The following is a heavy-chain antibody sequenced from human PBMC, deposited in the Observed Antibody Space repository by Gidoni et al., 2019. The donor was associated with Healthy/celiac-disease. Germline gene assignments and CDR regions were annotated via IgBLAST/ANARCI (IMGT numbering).Heavy chain of an antibody. V-gene: IGHV7-4-1*02. J-gene: IGHJ5*02. Sequence: QVQLVQSGSELKKPGASVKVSCKASGYTFTSYAMNWVRHAPGQGLDWMGCINTNTGNPTYAQVFTGRFVFSLDTSVSTAYLQISSLKAEDTAVYYCARISWFRELLGFDPWGQGTLVTVSS. CDR1: GYTFTSYA. CDR3: ARISWFRELLGFDP. D-gene: IGHD3-10*01. CDR2: INTNTGNP.